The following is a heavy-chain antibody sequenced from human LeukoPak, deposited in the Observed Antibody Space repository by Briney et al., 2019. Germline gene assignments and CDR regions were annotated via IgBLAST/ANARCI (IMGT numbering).Heavy chain of an antibody. CDR2: MYRGDRT. V-gene: IGHV3-66*01. Sequence: PWGSLSLSCAASGFTVSSNYMSWVRQAPGQGLEWVSFMYRGDRTYYADSVKGRFTMSRDDMEKTVYLQMDSLRAEDTAVYYCASSHCTAGSCNWFDPGPRETLVTVSS. D-gene: IGHD2-8*02. CDR1: GFTVSSNY. J-gene: IGHJ5*02. CDR3: ASSHCTAGSCNWFDP.